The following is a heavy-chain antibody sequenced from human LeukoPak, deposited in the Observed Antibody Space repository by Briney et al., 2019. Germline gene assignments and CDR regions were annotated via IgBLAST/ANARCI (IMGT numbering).Heavy chain of an antibody. CDR2: INPNSGGT. Sequence: ASVKVSCKASGYTFTGYYMHWVRQAPGQGLEWMGWINPNSGGTNYAQKFQGRVTMTRDTSISTAYMELSRLRSDDTAVYYCARAGDKLYCSGGSCLGYAFDIWGQGTMVTVSS. J-gene: IGHJ3*02. V-gene: IGHV1-2*02. CDR3: ARAGDKLYCSGGSCLGYAFDI. CDR1: GYTFTGYY. D-gene: IGHD2-15*01.